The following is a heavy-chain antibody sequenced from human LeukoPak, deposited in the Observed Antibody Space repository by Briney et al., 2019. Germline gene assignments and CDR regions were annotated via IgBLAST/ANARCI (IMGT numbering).Heavy chain of an antibody. CDR1: GGSISDKY. V-gene: IGHV4-4*07. J-gene: IGHJ5*02. Sequence: SETLSLTCTVSGGSISDKYWSWIRQPAGKGLEWIGRVYSSGRTNYNPSLKSRGTISVDTSKNQFSLELSPVTAADTAVYYCARERLAMVRGVIPKEAWGWFDPWGQGTLVTVSS. D-gene: IGHD3-10*01. CDR2: VYSSGRT. CDR3: ARERLAMVRGVIPKEAWGWFDP.